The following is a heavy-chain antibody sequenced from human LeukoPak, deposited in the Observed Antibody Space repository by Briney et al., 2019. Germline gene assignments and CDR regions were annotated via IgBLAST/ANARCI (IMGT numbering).Heavy chain of an antibody. CDR3: ARGDSGSSYRLFYFDF. V-gene: IGHV3-48*04. CDR2: ISGTSSLI. D-gene: IGHD1-26*01. J-gene: IGHJ4*02. Sequence: GGSLRLSCAASGFTFSTYSMNWVRQAPGKGLEWVSYISGTSSLIYYADSVKGRFTISRDNAKNSLYLQMNSLRAEDTAVYYCARGDSGSSYRLFYFDFWGQGTLVTVSS. CDR1: GFTFSTYS.